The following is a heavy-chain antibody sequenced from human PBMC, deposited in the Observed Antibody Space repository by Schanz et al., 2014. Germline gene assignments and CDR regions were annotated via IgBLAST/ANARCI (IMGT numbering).Heavy chain of an antibody. D-gene: IGHD3-16*01. Sequence: QVQLVESGGGVVQPGTSLRLSCAASGFTFSSYGMHWVRQAPGKGLEWVAVISNDGRSKYYGDSAKGRFTISRDNSKNTMYLQFNSLGAEDTAVYYCAKIGYGGLLNYYIDHWGQGTLVTVSS. J-gene: IGHJ4*02. V-gene: IGHV3-30*18. CDR3: AKIGYGGLLNYYIDH. CDR2: ISNDGRSK. CDR1: GFTFSSYG.